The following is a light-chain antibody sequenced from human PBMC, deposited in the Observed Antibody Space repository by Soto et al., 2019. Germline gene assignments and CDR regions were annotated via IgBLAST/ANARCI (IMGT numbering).Light chain of an antibody. CDR2: DVS. CDR3: LQYNSYPVT. J-gene: IGKJ1*01. V-gene: IGKV1-5*01. CDR1: QSIGDS. Sequence: DIQMTQSPSTLSASVGDRVTITCRASQSIGDSLAWYQQKPGKAPYLLISDVSTLQNGVPSRFSGTGSATEFSLTVTSLQPDDFATYYCLQYNSYPVTFGQGTKVDIK.